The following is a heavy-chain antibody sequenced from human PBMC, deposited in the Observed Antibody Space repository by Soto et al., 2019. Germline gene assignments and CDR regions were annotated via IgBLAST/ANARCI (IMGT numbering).Heavy chain of an antibody. J-gene: IGHJ4*02. V-gene: IGHV4-30-4*01. CDR2: IYYSGST. Sequence: QVQLQESGPGLVKPSQTLSLTCTVSGGSISSGDYYWSWIRQPPGKGLEWIGYIYYSGSTYYNPSLKSRVTISVDTSKNQFSLKLSSVTAADTAVYYCARVSLIDCSSTSCYLYFDYWGQGTLVTVSS. CDR3: ARVSLIDCSSTSCYLYFDY. CDR1: GGSISSGDYY. D-gene: IGHD2-2*01.